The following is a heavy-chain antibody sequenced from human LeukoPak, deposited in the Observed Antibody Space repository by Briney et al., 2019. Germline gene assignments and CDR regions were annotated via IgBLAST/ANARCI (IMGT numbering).Heavy chain of an antibody. D-gene: IGHD3-22*01. CDR2: ISSSGSTI. V-gene: IGHV3-48*03. CDR1: GFTFSSYE. J-gene: IGHJ4*02. CDR3: ARTYYYDSSGPHAVDY. Sequence: SGGSLRLSCAASGFTFSSYEMNWVRQAPGKGLEWVSYISSSGSTIYYADSVKGRFTISRDNAKNSLYLQMNSLRAEDTAVYYCARTYYYDSSGPHAVDYWGQGTLVTVSS.